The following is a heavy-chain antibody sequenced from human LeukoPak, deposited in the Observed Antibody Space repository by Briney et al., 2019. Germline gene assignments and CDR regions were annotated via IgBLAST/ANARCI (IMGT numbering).Heavy chain of an antibody. CDR3: ARKGPAALSAFDI. J-gene: IGHJ3*02. D-gene: IGHD6-25*01. Sequence: SETLSLTCTVSGGSISSYYWSWIRQPPGKGLEWIGYIYYSGSTNYNPPFKSRVTISVDTSKNQFSLKLSSVTAADTAVYYCARKGPAALSAFDIWGQGTMVTVSS. V-gene: IGHV4-59*08. CDR1: GGSISSYY. CDR2: IYYSGST.